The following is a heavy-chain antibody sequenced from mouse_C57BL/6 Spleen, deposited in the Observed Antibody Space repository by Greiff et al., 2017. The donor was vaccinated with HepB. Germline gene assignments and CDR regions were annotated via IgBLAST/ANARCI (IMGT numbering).Heavy chain of an antibody. CDR2: ISDGGSYT. V-gene: IGHV5-4*01. CDR1: GFTFSSYA. D-gene: IGHD2-4*01. J-gene: IGHJ1*03. CDR3: ARDRSDYDVEYFDV. Sequence: DVHLVESGGGLVKPGGSLKLSCAASGFTFSSYAISWVRQTPEKRLEWVATISDGGSYTYYPDNVKGRFTISRDNAKNNLYLQMSHLKSEDTAMYYCARDRSDYDVEYFDVWGTGTTVTVSS.